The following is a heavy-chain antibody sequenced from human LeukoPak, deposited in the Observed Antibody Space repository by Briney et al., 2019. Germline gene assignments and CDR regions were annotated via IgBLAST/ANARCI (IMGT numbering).Heavy chain of an antibody. D-gene: IGHD6-6*01. V-gene: IGHV3-21*04. CDR3: AVWGYSSSEVRYYYMEV. CDR1: GLTFSIYK. J-gene: IGHJ6*03. CDR2: FSGSGTYM. Sequence: GGSLTLSCAVSGLTFSIYKMNWVRHATGEGLEWVSSFSGSGTYMYYADSLKGRFTISRDNAKNSLYLQMNSLRAEGTAVYYCAVWGYSSSEVRYYYMEVWGKGATVTVSS.